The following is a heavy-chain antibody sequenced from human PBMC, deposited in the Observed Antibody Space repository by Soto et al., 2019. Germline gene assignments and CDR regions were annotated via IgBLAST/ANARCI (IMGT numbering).Heavy chain of an antibody. V-gene: IGHV3-7*01. D-gene: IGHD4-17*01. Sequence: GGSLRHSCAASEFTFGQHWMSWVRQALGKGLEWVADIKSDGSEKQYVDSVKGRFTISRDNAKNSVYLQMNSLRAEDTAVYYCASGHYGRDYWGQGTLVTVSS. CDR1: EFTFGQHW. CDR3: ASGHYGRDY. CDR2: IKSDGSEK. J-gene: IGHJ4*02.